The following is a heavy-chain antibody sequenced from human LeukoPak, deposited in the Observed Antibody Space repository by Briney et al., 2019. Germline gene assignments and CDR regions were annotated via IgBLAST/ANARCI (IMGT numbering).Heavy chain of an antibody. V-gene: IGHV3-66*01. D-gene: IGHD1-1*01. CDR1: GLTGSSNF. CDR2: IYSGGST. CDR3: ASSGTASRGAMDV. Sequence: GGSLRLSCAASGLTGSSNFMTWVRQAPGKGLEWVSAIYSGGSTFYAASVRDRFNISRDNSKKTMFLQMSSLRVEDAAVYYCASSGTASRGAMDVWGQGTTVTVSS. J-gene: IGHJ6*02.